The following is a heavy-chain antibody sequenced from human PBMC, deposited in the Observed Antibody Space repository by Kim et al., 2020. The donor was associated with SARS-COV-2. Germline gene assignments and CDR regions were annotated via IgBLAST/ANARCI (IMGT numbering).Heavy chain of an antibody. Sequence: NPSLKSRVTISVDTSKNQFSLKLSSVTAADTAVYYCARHSGWELPTPFDYWGQGTLVTVSS. V-gene: IGHV4-39*01. CDR3: ARHSGWELPTPFDY. J-gene: IGHJ4*02. D-gene: IGHD1-26*01.